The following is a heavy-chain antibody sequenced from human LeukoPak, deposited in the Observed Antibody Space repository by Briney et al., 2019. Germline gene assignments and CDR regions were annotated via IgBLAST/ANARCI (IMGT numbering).Heavy chain of an antibody. Sequence: ASGKVSCKVSGYTPTELSMHWVRQAPGKGLEWMGGFDPEDGQTLYAQKFQGRVTMTEETSTDTAYMELSSLRSEDTALYYCAADNWFFPWGQGALVTVSP. V-gene: IGHV1-24*01. J-gene: IGHJ5*02. CDR3: AADNWFFP. CDR2: FDPEDGQT. CDR1: GYTPTELS.